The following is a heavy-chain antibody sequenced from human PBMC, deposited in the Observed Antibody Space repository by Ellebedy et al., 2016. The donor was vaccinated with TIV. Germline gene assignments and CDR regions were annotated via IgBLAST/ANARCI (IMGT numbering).Heavy chain of an antibody. V-gene: IGHV4-59*08. CDR2: IFYSGTT. CDR3: ASRTTGTGYPDPTAFAH. J-gene: IGHJ4*02. D-gene: IGHD3-9*01. Sequence: MPSETLSLTCGVSGDSISGYYWSWIRQPPGRGLEWIGYIFYSGTTKYNPSLKSRVTLTQDTSKNQLSLKLSSVTAADTAVYYCASRTTGTGYPDPTAFAHWGQGTLVTVAS. CDR1: GDSISGYY.